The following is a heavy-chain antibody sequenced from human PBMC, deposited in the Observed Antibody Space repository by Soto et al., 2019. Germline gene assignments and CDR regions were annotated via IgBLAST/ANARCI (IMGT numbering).Heavy chain of an antibody. CDR1: GGYISSSSYY. CDR3: ARHFVAVVIKGWGY. J-gene: IGHJ4*02. Sequence: SETLSLTCTVSGGYISSSSYYWGWIRQPPGKGLEWIGSIYYNGNAYYNPSLRSRVSMSVDTSKNQFSLKLISVTAADTAVYYCARHFVAVVIKGWGYWGQGKLVTVSS. D-gene: IGHD3-10*01. CDR2: IYYNGNA. V-gene: IGHV4-39*01.